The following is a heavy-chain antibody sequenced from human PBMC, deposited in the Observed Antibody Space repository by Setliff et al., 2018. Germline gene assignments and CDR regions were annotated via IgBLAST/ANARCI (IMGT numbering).Heavy chain of an antibody. CDR1: GYTFTRYY. CDR3: SKLARYCTTTACQGASGAEF. Sequence: ASVKVSCKASGYTFTRYYMYWVRQAPGQGLEWMGIINVSGGSASYAEKFQGRVTMTRDTSTSTIYMELASLIYDDTAVYYCSKLARYCTTTACQGASGAEFWGQGTLVTVSS. D-gene: IGHD2-8*01. V-gene: IGHV1-46*01. J-gene: IGHJ4*02. CDR2: INVSGGSA.